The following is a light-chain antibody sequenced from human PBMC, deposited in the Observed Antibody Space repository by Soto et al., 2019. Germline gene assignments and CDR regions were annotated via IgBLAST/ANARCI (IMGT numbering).Light chain of an antibody. Sequence: EVLLAQALRALFSFADDRLTLSCRASQYLNTRLAWYQHRPGQAPRLLIYQTSLRAAGIPARFSASGSGTDFTLTISDVQPEDFALYYCHQRQSWPRTFGQGTKVDIK. V-gene: IGKV3-11*01. CDR2: QTS. J-gene: IGKJ1*01. CDR1: QYLNTR. CDR3: HQRQSWPRT.